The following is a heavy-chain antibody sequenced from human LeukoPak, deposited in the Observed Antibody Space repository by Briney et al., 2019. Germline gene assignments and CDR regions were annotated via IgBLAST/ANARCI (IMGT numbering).Heavy chain of an antibody. D-gene: IGHD6-13*01. CDR3: AKYSSSWYVDYFDY. J-gene: IGHJ4*02. CDR2: ISGSGGST. CDR1: GFTFSSYA. V-gene: IGHV3-23*01. Sequence: RGSLRLSCAASGFTFSSYAMSWVRQAPGKGPEWVSAISGSGGSTYYADSVKGRFTISRDNSKNTLYLQMNSLRAEDTAVYYCAKYSSSWYVDYFDYWGQGTLVTVSS.